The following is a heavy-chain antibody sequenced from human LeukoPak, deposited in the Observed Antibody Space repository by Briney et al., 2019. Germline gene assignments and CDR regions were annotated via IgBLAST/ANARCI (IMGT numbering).Heavy chain of an antibody. CDR2: ISSSSSTI. D-gene: IGHD2-2*02. Sequence: GGSLRLSCAASGFTFSSYSMNWVRQAPGKGLEWVSYISSSSSTIYYADSMKGRFTISRDNAKNSLYLQMNSLRAEDTAVYYCARELGYCSSTSCYTDAFDIWGQGTMVTVSS. J-gene: IGHJ3*02. V-gene: IGHV3-48*01. CDR3: ARELGYCSSTSCYTDAFDI. CDR1: GFTFSSYS.